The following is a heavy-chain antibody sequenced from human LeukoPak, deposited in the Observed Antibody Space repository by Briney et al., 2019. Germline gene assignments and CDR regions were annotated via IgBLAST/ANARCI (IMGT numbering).Heavy chain of an antibody. Sequence: GGSPRLSCAASGFDFSSNWMHWVRHAPGQGLVWVSRIKGDGISTNYADSVKGRFTISRDIAKNTLYLQVNSLRAEDTGVYYCAKDHYWSIDYWGRGTLVTVSS. CDR3: AKDHYWSIDY. D-gene: IGHD3-3*01. J-gene: IGHJ4*02. V-gene: IGHV3-74*01. CDR2: IKGDGIST. CDR1: GFDFSSNW.